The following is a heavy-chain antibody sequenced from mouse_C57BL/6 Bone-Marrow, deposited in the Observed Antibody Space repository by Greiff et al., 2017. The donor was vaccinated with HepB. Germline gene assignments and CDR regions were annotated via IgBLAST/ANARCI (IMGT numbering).Heavy chain of an antibody. CDR2: IDPNSGGT. CDR3: AMWDDYYAWCFDV. D-gene: IGHD2-3*01. J-gene: IGHJ1*03. V-gene: IGHV1-72*01. CDR1: GYTFTSYW. Sequence: VQLQQPGAELVKPGASVKLSCKASGYTFTSYWMHWVKQRPGRGLEWIGRIDPNSGGTKYNEKFKSKATLTVDKPSSTAYMQLSSLTSEDSAVYYCAMWDDYYAWCFDVWGTGTTVTVSS.